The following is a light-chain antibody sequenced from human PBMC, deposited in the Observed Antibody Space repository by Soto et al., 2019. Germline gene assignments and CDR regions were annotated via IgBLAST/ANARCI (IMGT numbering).Light chain of an antibody. CDR2: DAS. CDR1: QHISSW. J-gene: IGKJ1*01. Sequence: DIQMTQSPSALSASVGDRVTITCRARQHISSWLAWYQQNPGKAAKLLIYDASSLESGVPSRFSGSGSATEYTLPISSLQPDDFATYYCQQYNSYPWTFGQGTKVDIK. V-gene: IGKV1-5*01. CDR3: QQYNSYPWT.